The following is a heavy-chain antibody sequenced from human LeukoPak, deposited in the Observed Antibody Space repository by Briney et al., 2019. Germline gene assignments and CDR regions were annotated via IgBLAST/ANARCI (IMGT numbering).Heavy chain of an antibody. CDR2: IYSGCST. CDR3: ARDGDCSGGRCYPSEAY. J-gene: IGHJ4*02. CDR1: GFTVSSNY. Sequence: GGSLRLFCAASGFTVSSNYMSWVRQAPGKGLEWVSVIYSGCSTYYADSVKGRFTIFIETYKNTMYLPMNSLRAEDTAVHYCARDGDCSGGRCYPSEAYWGQGTLVTVSS. D-gene: IGHD2-15*01. V-gene: IGHV3-66*01.